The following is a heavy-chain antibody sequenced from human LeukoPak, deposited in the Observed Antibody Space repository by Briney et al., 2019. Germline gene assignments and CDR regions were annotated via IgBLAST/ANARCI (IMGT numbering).Heavy chain of an antibody. CDR2: INHSGST. V-gene: IGHV4-34*01. Sequence: PPETLSLTCAVYGGSLSGYYWSWIRQPPGKGLEWIGEINHSGSTNYDPSLKSRVTISVDTSKNQFSLKLSSVTAADTAVYYCARESPTRYCSGGSCTPNYYYYMDVWGKGTTVTVSS. CDR1: GGSLSGYY. J-gene: IGHJ6*03. D-gene: IGHD2-15*01. CDR3: ARESPTRYCSGGSCTPNYYYYMDV.